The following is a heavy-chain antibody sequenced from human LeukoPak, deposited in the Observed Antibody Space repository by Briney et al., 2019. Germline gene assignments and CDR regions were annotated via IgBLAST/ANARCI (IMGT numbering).Heavy chain of an antibody. Sequence: GSLRLSCAASGFTFSSYAMSWVRQAPGKGLEWVSAISGSGGSTYYADSVKGRFTISRDNSKNTLYLQMNSLRAEDTAVYYCARRADFWSGYPYYYYYYMDVWGKGTTVTVSS. CDR2: ISGSGGST. J-gene: IGHJ6*03. CDR1: GFTFSSYA. V-gene: IGHV3-23*01. D-gene: IGHD3-3*01. CDR3: ARRADFWSGYPYYYYYYMDV.